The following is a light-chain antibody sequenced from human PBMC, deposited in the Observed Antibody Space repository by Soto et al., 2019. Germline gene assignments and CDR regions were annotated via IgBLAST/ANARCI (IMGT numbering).Light chain of an antibody. CDR2: LGS. Sequence: DIVMTQSPLSLPVTPGEPASISCRSSQSLLHSNGYNYLDWYLQKPGQSPQLLIYLGSNRSSGAPDRFSGSGSGTDFTLKISRVEAEDVRVYYCMPALQTPTFGQGTKV. V-gene: IGKV2-28*01. CDR3: MPALQTPT. J-gene: IGKJ1*01. CDR1: QSLLHSNGYNY.